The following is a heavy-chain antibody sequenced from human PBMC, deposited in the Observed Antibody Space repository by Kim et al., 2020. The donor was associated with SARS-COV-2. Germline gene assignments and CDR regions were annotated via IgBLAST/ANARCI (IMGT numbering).Heavy chain of an antibody. D-gene: IGHD2-8*02. CDR2: INAGDGHT. CDR1: GFSFITYT. CDR3: ARDRYPILLWIDFFYGMDV. Sequence: ASVKVSCKASGFSFITYTLHWVRQAPGQGLEWMGWINAGDGHTKYSEKFQDRIIITRDTSANTAYMELSSLTSEDTARYFCARDRYPILLWIDFFYGMDVWGQGTAVTVSS. V-gene: IGHV1-3*01. J-gene: IGHJ6*02.